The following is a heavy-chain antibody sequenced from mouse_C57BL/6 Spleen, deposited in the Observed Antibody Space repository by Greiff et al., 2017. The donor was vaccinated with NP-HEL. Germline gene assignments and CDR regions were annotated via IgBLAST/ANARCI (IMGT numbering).Heavy chain of an antibody. D-gene: IGHD1-1*01. CDR1: GYTFTSYW. J-gene: IGHJ1*03. Sequence: QVQLKQPGAELVKPGASVKMSCKASGYTFTSYWITWVKQRPGHGLEWIGDIYPGSGSTNYNEKFKSKATLTVDTSSRTAYMQRRSLTSEDSSVYYCARQEVVADWYFDGWGTGTTVTVAS. CDR3: ARQEVVADWYFDG. V-gene: IGHV1-55*01. CDR2: IYPGSGST.